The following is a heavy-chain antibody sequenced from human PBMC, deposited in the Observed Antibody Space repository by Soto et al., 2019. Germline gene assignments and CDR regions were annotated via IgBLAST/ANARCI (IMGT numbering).Heavy chain of an antibody. Sequence: ASVKVSCKASGYTFTSYGISWVRQAPGQGLEWMGWISAYNGNINYAQKLQGRVTMTTDTSTRTAYMELRSLRSDDTAVYYCARASMVRGVNWFDPWGQGPRVNVSS. J-gene: IGHJ5*02. CDR2: ISAYNGNI. CDR1: GYTFTSYG. CDR3: ARASMVRGVNWFDP. V-gene: IGHV1-18*04. D-gene: IGHD3-10*01.